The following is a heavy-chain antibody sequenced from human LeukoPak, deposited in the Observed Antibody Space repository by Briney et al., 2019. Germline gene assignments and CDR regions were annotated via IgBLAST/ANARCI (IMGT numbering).Heavy chain of an antibody. Sequence: SETLSLTCAVYGGSFSGYYWSWIRQPPGKGLEWIGEINHSVRTTYNPSLKTRVTISVVTSKNQFSLKLSSVTAADTAVYYCARETHVWGSYRSRSFKDYYYYMDVWGKGTTVTVSS. V-gene: IGHV4-34*01. CDR3: ARETHVWGSYRSRSFKDYYYYMDV. D-gene: IGHD3-16*02. CDR2: INHSVRT. J-gene: IGHJ6*03. CDR1: GGSFSGYY.